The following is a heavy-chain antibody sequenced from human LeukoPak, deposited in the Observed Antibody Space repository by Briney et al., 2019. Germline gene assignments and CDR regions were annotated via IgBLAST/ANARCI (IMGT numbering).Heavy chain of an antibody. Sequence: ASVKVSCKASGYTFTSYDINWVRQATGQGLEWMGWMNPNSGNTGYAQKFQGRVTMTRNTSISTAYTELSSLRSEDTAVYYCARGCGSTSCYRYYYGMDVWGQGTTVTVSS. D-gene: IGHD2-2*01. CDR2: MNPNSGNT. CDR1: GYTFTSYD. CDR3: ARGCGSTSCYRYYYGMDV. J-gene: IGHJ6*02. V-gene: IGHV1-8*01.